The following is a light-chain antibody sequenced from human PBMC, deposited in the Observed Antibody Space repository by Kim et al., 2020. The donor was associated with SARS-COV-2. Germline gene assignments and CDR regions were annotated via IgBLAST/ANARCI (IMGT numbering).Light chain of an antibody. CDR3: NSRSRSGTEIV. J-gene: IGLJ2*01. CDR1: IPRIYY. Sequence: SSELTQDPAVSVALGQTVKITCQGDIPRIYYPSWFQQKPGQAPILVLYGNNYRPSGIPDRFSASSSGTTASLILTGAQAEDEADYYCNSRSRSGTEIVFG. CDR2: GNN. V-gene: IGLV3-19*01.